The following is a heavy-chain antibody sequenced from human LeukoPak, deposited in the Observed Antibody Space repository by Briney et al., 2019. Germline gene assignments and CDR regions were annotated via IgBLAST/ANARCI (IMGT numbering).Heavy chain of an antibody. J-gene: IGHJ4*02. V-gene: IGHV3-11*01. D-gene: IGHD3-3*01. CDR3: ARDLEPSSGSTFDY. CDR2: ISSSGSTI. CDR1: GFTFSDYY. Sequence: GGSLILYCAASGFTFSDYYMSWIRQAPGKGLEWVSYISSSGSTIYYADSVKGRFTISRDNAKNSLYLQMNSLRAEDTAVYYCARDLEPSSGSTFDYWGQGTLVTVSS.